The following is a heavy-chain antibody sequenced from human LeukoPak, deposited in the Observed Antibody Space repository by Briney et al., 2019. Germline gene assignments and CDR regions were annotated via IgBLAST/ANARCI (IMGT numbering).Heavy chain of an antibody. D-gene: IGHD6-6*01. CDR3: ARGLRTRIAARPCYYYMDV. CDR1: GGSFCGYY. J-gene: IGHJ6*03. Sequence: SETLSLTCAVYGGSFCGYYWSWIRQPPGKGLEWIGEINHSGSTTYTPPLKSRVHISVDVSKNQFSLKLSSETAADTPVYYCARGLRTRIAARPCYYYMDVWGKGTTVTVSS. CDR2: INHSGST. V-gene: IGHV4-34*01.